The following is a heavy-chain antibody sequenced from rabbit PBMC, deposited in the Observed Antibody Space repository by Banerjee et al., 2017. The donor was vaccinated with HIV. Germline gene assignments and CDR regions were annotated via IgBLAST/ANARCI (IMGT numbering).Heavy chain of an antibody. Sequence: QQLEESGGDLVKPGASLTLTCTASGVSFSFSSYMCWVRQAPGKGLEWIACIEVGSSGFTYFATWAKGRFTFSKTSSTTVTLQMTSLTAADTATYFCARDLDGVIGWNFNLWGPGTLVTVS. CDR1: GVSFSFSSY. CDR3: ARDLDGVIGWNFNL. D-gene: IGHD1-1*01. CDR2: IEVGSSGFT. J-gene: IGHJ4*01. V-gene: IGHV1S40*01.